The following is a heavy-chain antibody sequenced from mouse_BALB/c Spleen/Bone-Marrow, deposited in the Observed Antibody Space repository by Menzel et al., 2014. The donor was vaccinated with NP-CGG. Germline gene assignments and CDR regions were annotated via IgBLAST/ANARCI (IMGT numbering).Heavy chain of an antibody. CDR3: ARHNYYGNLFV. CDR2: INPDSSTI. V-gene: IGHV4-1*02. Sequence: EVQRVESGGGLVQPGGSLKLSCAASGFDFSRYWMSWVRQAPGKGLEWIGEINPDSSTINYTPSLKDKFIISRDNAKNTLYLQMSKVRSEDTALYYCARHNYYGNLFVWGAGTPVTVSS. D-gene: IGHD1-1*01. CDR1: GFDFSRYW. J-gene: IGHJ1*01.